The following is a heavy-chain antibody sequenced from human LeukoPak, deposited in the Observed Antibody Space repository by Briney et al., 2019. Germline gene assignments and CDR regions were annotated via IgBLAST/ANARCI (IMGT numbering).Heavy chain of an antibody. V-gene: IGHV3-7*01. CDR1: RFTFSSYW. Sequence: GGSLRLSCAASRFTFSSYWMSWVRQAPGKGLEWVASIKQDGSEKYYVDSVKGRFTISRDNAKNSLYLQMNSLRAEDTAVYYCARGRYDSSGYYALFDYWGQGTLVTVSS. D-gene: IGHD3-22*01. CDR3: ARGRYDSSGYYALFDY. J-gene: IGHJ4*02. CDR2: IKQDGSEK.